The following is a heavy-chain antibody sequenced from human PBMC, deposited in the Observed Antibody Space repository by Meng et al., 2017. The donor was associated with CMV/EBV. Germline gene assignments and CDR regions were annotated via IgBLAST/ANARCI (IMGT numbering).Heavy chain of an antibody. Sequence: QGRLQEWGAGLLKPSETLSLPCAVYGGSFSGYYWSWIRQPPGKGLEWIGEINHSGSTNYNPSLKSRVTISVDTSKNQFSLKLSSVTAADTAVYYCASSLTYPDYWGQGTLVTVSS. D-gene: IGHD2-15*01. J-gene: IGHJ4*02. CDR1: GGSFSGYY. CDR2: INHSGST. V-gene: IGHV4-34*01. CDR3: ASSLTYPDY.